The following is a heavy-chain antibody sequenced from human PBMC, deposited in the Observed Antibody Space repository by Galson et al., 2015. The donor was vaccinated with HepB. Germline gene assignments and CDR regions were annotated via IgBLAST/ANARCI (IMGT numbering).Heavy chain of an antibody. CDR2: ISAYNGNT. V-gene: IGHV1-18*04. D-gene: IGHD3-3*01. CDR3: ARGKHYDFWSGPNYYYGMDV. Sequence: SVKVSCKASGYTFTSYGISWVRQAPGQGLEWMGWISAYNGNTNYAQKLQGRVTMTTDTSTSTAYMELRSLRSDDTAVYYCARGKHYDFWSGPNYYYGMDVWGQGTTVTVS. CDR1: GYTFTSYG. J-gene: IGHJ6*02.